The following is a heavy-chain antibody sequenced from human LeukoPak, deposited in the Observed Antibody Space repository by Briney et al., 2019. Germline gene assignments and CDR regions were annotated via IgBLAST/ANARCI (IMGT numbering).Heavy chain of an antibody. CDR1: GGSISSSSYY. J-gene: IGHJ4*02. V-gene: IGHV4-39*01. Sequence: PSETLSLTCTVSGGSISSSSYYWGWIRQPPGKGLEWIGSIYYSGSTYYNPSLKSRVTISVDTSKNQFSLKLSSVTAADTAVYYCAGTQERDKIVDYWGQGTLVTVSS. D-gene: IGHD1-26*01. CDR3: AGTQERDKIVDY. CDR2: IYYSGST.